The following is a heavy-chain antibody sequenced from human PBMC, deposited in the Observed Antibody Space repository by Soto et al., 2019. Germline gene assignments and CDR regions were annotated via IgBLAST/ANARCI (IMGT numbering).Heavy chain of an antibody. Sequence: SETLSLTCTVSGGSISSSSYYWGWIRQPPGKGLEWIGSIYYSGSTYYNPSLKSRVTISVDTSKNQFSLKLSSVTAADAAVYYCAILYDPVGYYYGIYVCGQGTTVPVS. J-gene: IGHJ6*02. CDR2: IYYSGST. D-gene: IGHD2-8*01. CDR3: AILYDPVGYYYGIYV. CDR1: GGSISSSSYY. V-gene: IGHV4-39*01.